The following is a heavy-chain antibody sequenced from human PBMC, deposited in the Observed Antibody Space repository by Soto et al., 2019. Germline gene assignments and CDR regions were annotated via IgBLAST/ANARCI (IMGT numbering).Heavy chain of an antibody. J-gene: IGHJ4*02. CDR3: ATVWIFVELLSFHS. CDR2: LNPHRGST. D-gene: IGHD3-3*01. V-gene: IGHV1-8*01. CDR1: GYTFSSHD. Sequence: ASVKVSCKASGYTFSSHDINWVRLATGQGLEWMGWLNPHRGSTAYAHKFQGRVTMTWDASIITAYLELSSLRSEDTAMYYCATVWIFVELLSFHSWCQVTLVTVSS.